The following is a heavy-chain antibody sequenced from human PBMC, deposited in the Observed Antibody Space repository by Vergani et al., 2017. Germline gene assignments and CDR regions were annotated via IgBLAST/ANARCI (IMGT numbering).Heavy chain of an antibody. CDR1: GYSFTSYW. V-gene: IGHV5-51*01. CDR3: GRRGYSGYDSKGMRY. CDR2: IYPGDSDT. D-gene: IGHD5-12*01. Sequence: EVQLVQSGAEVKKPGESLKISCKGSGYSFTSYWIGWVRQMPGKGLEWMGIIYPGDSDTRYSPSFQGQVTISADKSISTAYLQWSRLKAADTAMYYCGRRGYSGYDSKGMRYWGQGTLVTVAS. J-gene: IGHJ4*02.